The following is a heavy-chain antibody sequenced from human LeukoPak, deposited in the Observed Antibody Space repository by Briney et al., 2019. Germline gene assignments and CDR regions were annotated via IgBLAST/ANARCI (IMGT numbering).Heavy chain of an antibody. J-gene: IGHJ1*01. Sequence: GGSLRLSCAASGFTFSSYAMSWVRQAPGKGLEWVSAISGSGGSTYYADSVKGRFTISRDNSKNTLYLQMNSLRAEDTAVYYCAKVRSENYYDSSGYPAFQHWGQGTLVTVSS. D-gene: IGHD3-22*01. CDR2: ISGSGGST. V-gene: IGHV3-23*01. CDR1: GFTFSSYA. CDR3: AKVRSENYYDSSGYPAFQH.